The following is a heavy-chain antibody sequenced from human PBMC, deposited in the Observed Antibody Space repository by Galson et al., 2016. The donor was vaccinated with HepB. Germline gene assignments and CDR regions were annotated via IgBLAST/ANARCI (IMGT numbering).Heavy chain of an antibody. CDR2: IYWDDDY. CDR3: AHRHARTIGYFDY. Sequence: PALVKPTQTLTLTCTFSGFSLNTTGVDVGWIRQPPGKALEWLALIYWDDDYRYSPSLQSRLTITKDTSKNQVVLTITNLDPVDKATYYCAHRHARTIGYFDYWGQGTLVTVSS. V-gene: IGHV2-5*02. CDR1: GFSLNTTGVD. J-gene: IGHJ4*02.